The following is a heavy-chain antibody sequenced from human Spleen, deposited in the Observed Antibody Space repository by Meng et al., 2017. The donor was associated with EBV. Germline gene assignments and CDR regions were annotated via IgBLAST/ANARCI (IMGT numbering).Heavy chain of an antibody. CDR3: SRDLVGSDDD. CDR2: TNEDGRIT. Sequence: EVHLVESGGGLVRPRGSLGLSCAAYGFNFRHYWMHWVRQVPGKGLVWVSRTNEDGRITNYADSVKGRFTISRDNTKNTLYLQMNSLRAEDTAVYFCSRDLVGSDDDWGQGTLVTVSS. V-gene: IGHV3-74*01. D-gene: IGHD6-25*01. J-gene: IGHJ4*02. CDR1: GFNFRHYW.